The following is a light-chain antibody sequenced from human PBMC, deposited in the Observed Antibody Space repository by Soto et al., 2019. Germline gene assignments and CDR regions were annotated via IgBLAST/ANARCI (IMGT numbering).Light chain of an antibody. V-gene: IGKV1-5*01. Sequence: DIQMTQSPSTLSASVGDRVTITCRASQSISSWLAWYQQKPGKAPKLLVSDASSLESGVPSRVSGDRSGTEFTLTINSLHTEDVATYFCQQFSSYWTFGQGTRVEIK. J-gene: IGKJ1*01. CDR1: QSISSW. CDR2: DAS. CDR3: QQFSSYWT.